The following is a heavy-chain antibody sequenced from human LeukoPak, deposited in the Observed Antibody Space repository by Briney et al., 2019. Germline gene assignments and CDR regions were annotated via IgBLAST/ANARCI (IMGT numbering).Heavy chain of an antibody. V-gene: IGHV3-15*01. J-gene: IGHJ4*02. CDR1: GFTFSSYA. Sequence: PGGSLRLSCAASGFTFSSYAMSWVRQAPGMGLEWVGRIKSKTSGGTTDYAAPVEGRFTISRDDSKNTLFLQMNSLKTEDTAFYYCTTYMAARPDNFGFWGQGTLVTVSS. CDR2: IKSKTSGGTT. CDR3: TTYMAARPDNFGF. D-gene: IGHD6-6*01.